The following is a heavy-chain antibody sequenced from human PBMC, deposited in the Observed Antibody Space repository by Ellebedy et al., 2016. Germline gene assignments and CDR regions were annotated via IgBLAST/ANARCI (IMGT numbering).Heavy chain of an antibody. CDR3: RQGHYADL. CDR1: GFSFKTFF. V-gene: IGHV3-23*01. J-gene: IGHJ4*02. D-gene: IGHD4-17*01. Sequence: GESLKISXAGSGFSFKTFFMSWVRLAPGKGPQWVATISGGGETTHFADSVKGRFTISRDSSKNSVYLRMNNLRVEDTAVYYCRQGHYADLWGQGTLVTVSS. CDR2: ISGGGETT.